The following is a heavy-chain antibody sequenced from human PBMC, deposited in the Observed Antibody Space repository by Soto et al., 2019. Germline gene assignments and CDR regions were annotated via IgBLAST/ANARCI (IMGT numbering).Heavy chain of an antibody. V-gene: IGHV5-51*01. D-gene: IGHD2-15*01. CDR2: IYPGDSDT. Sequence: PGESLKISCKGSGYSFTSYWIGWVRQMPGKGLEWMGIIYPGDSDTRYSPSFQGQVTISADKSISTAYLQWSSLKTSDTAMYYCATTGGYCSGGRCSRDAFDIWGQGTMVTVSS. J-gene: IGHJ3*02. CDR3: ATTGGYCSGGRCSRDAFDI. CDR1: GYSFTSYW.